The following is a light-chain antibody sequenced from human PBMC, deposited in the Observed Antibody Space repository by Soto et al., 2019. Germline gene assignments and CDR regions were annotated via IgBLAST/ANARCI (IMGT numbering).Light chain of an antibody. CDR3: QQSYSTPLT. J-gene: IGKJ1*01. CDR1: QSISSW. CDR2: DAS. Sequence: IQMTLSPSTLSAYVGDRVTITCRASQSISSWLAWYQQKPGKAPKLLIYDASSLESGVPSRFSGSGSGTDFTLTISSLQPEDFATYYCQQSYSTPLTFGQRTKVDIK. V-gene: IGKV1-39*01.